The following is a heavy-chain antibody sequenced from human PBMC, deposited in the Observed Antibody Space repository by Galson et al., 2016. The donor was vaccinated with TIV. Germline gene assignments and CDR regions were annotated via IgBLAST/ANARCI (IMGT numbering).Heavy chain of an antibody. J-gene: IGHJ4*02. D-gene: IGHD7-27*01. CDR2: IYPSGAS. CDR3: ATSTMPNLGDN. CDR1: GLLVSDSY. V-gene: IGHV3-53*05. Sequence: SLRLSCAASGLLVSDSYMGWVRQPPGKGLEWVSIIYPSGASYYPESTESVKGRFTISRDDSKNTVFLQINSLRVDDTAVYYCATSTMPNLGDNWGQGTLVTVST.